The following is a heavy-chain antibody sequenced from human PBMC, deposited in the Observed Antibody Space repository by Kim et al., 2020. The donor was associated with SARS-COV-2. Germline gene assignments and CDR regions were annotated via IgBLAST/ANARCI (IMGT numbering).Heavy chain of an antibody. CDR1: GFTFSSYW. Sequence: GGSLRLSCAASGFTFSSYWMSWVRQAPGKGLEWVANIKQDGSEKYYVDSVKGRFTISRDNAKNSLYLQMNSLRAEDTAVYYCARDLDYGDYQHDYWGQGTLVTASS. CDR3: ARDLDYGDYQHDY. CDR2: IKQDGSEK. J-gene: IGHJ4*02. V-gene: IGHV3-7*03. D-gene: IGHD4-17*01.